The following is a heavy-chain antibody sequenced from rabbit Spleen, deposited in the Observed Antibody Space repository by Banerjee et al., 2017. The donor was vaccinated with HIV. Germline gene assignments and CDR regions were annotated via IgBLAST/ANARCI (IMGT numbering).Heavy chain of an antibody. CDR1: GIDFTKYY. V-gene: IGHV1S43*01. D-gene: IGHD4-1*01. CDR2: IYAAKGST. J-gene: IGHJ3*01. CDR3: ARAIVPWLGLTRLDL. Sequence: QEQLEESGGRLVQPGGSLTLSCKASGIDFTKYYITWVRQAPGKGLEWIGIIYAAKGSTDYASWVNGRFTISSDNAQSTVDLKMTSLTAADTATYFCARAIVPWLGLTRLDLWGQGTLVTVS.